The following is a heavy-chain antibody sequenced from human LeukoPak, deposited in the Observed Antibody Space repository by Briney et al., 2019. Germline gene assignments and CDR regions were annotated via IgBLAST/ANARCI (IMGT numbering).Heavy chain of an antibody. Sequence: ASVKVSCKASGGTFSSYGISWVRQAPGQGLEWMGGIIPIFGTTNYAQKFQGRVTMTGDESTSTTYMELSSPRSEDTAVYYCARGVEYSSGWYFPFEYWGQGTLVTVSS. CDR3: ARGVEYSSGWYFPFEY. D-gene: IGHD6-19*01. CDR2: IIPIFGTT. V-gene: IGHV1-69*13. J-gene: IGHJ4*02. CDR1: GGTFSSYG.